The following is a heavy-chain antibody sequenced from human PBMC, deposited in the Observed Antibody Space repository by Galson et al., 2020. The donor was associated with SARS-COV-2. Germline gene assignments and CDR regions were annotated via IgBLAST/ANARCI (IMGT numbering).Heavy chain of an antibody. D-gene: IGHD3-3*01. CDR1: GYTLTELS. V-gene: IGHV1-24*01. CDR2: FDPEDGET. CDR3: GTAPAIFGVARELDY. Sequence: ASVKVSCKVSGYTLTELSMHWVRQAPGKRLEWMGGFDPEDGETIYAQKFQGRVTMTEDTSTDTAYMELSSLRSEDTAVYYCGTAPAIFGVARELDYWGQGTLVTVAS. J-gene: IGHJ4*02.